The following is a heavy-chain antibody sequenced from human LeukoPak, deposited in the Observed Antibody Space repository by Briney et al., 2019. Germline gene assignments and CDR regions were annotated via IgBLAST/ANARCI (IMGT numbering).Heavy chain of an antibody. CDR2: IYYSGST. Sequence: PSETLSLTCTVSGGSISSSSYYWGWIRQPPGKGLEWIGSIYYSGSTYYNPSLKSRVTISVDTSKNQFSLKLSSVTAADTAVYYCARVVVYYYGSGIQYYFDYWGRGTLVTVSS. CDR3: ARVVVYYYGSGIQYYFDY. V-gene: IGHV4-39*07. CDR1: GGSISSSSYY. D-gene: IGHD3-10*01. J-gene: IGHJ4*02.